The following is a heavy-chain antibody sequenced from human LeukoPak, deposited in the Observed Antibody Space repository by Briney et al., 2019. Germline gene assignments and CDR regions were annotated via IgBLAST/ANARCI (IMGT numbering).Heavy chain of an antibody. Sequence: PSGTLSLTCTVSGGSISSYYWSWIRQPPGKGLEWIGYIYYSGSTNYNPSLKSRVTISVDTSKNQFSLKLSSVTAADTAVYYCARAPGGYPYNWFDPWGQGTLVTVSS. J-gene: IGHJ5*02. CDR2: IYYSGST. CDR1: GGSISSYY. V-gene: IGHV4-59*01. CDR3: ARAPGGYPYNWFDP. D-gene: IGHD6-25*01.